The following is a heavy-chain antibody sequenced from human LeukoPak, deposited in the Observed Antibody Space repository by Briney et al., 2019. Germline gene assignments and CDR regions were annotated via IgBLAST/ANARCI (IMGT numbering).Heavy chain of an antibody. CDR1: TGSISSSSYY. Sequence: SETLSLTCTVSTGSISSSSYYWGWIRQPPGKGLEWIGSIYYSGSTYYNPSLKSRVTISVDTSKNQFSLKLSSVTAADTAVYYCARDDFYYYGSGSGDPDYWGQGTLVTVSS. CDR3: ARDDFYYYGSGSGDPDY. V-gene: IGHV4-39*02. J-gene: IGHJ4*02. D-gene: IGHD3-10*01. CDR2: IYYSGST.